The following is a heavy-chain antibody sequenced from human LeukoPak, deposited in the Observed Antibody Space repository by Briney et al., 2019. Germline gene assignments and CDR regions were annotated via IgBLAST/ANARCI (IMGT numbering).Heavy chain of an antibody. CDR1: GGSISSYY. CDR3: ARASHDDYGGNRWNY. Sequence: PSETLSLTCTVSGGSISSYYWSWIRQPPGKGLEWIGYIYYSGSTNYNPSLKSRVTISVDTSKNQFSLKLSSVTAADTAVYYCARASHDDYGGNRWNYWGQGTLVTVSS. D-gene: IGHD4-23*01. CDR2: IYYSGST. J-gene: IGHJ4*02. V-gene: IGHV4-59*01.